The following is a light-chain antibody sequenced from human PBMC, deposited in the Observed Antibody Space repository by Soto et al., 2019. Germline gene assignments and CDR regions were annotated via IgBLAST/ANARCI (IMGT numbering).Light chain of an antibody. CDR2: EGS. Sequence: QSALTQPASVSGSPGQSITISCTGTSSDVGTYNLVSWYQQHPGKPPKLMIYEGSKRPSGVSDRFSGSKSGNTASLTVSGLQAEDEADYYCCSYAGSRSVVFGGGTKLTVL. CDR3: CSYAGSRSVV. J-gene: IGLJ2*01. V-gene: IGLV2-23*01. CDR1: SSDVGTYNL.